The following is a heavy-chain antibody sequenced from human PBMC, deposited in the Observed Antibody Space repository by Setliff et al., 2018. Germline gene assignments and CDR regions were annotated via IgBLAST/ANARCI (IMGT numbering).Heavy chain of an antibody. CDR2: TIPMFRTT. CDR3: AREGVDTRSSTDYRYYMDV. J-gene: IGHJ6*03. CDR1: GGTFSNYG. V-gene: IGHV1-69*05. D-gene: IGHD5-18*01. Sequence: SVKVSCKASGGTFSNYGISWVRQAPGQGLEWMGGTIPMFRTTNYARKFQGRVTIITDESTSTAYMQLSSLGSDDTAVYYCAREGVDTRSSTDYRYYMDVWGKGTTVTVSS.